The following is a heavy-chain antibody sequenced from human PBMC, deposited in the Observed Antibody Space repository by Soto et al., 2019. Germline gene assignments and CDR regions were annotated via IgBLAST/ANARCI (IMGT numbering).Heavy chain of an antibody. CDR3: DRVLREASYLHMDV. Sequence: EVQVVESGGGLVKPGGSLRLSCAASGFTVSSNYMTWVRQAPGKGLEWISVIYSGGSTYYADSVKSRFTISRDNSTNTLNLQMSSLSVEDTAVYDCDRVLREASYLHMDVWGKGTTVTVSS. V-gene: IGHV3-66*01. CDR1: GFTVSSNY. D-gene: IGHD2-8*01. J-gene: IGHJ6*03. CDR2: IYSGGST.